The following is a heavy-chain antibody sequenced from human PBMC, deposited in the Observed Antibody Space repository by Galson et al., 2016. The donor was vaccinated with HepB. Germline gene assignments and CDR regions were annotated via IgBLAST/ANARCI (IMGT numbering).Heavy chain of an antibody. V-gene: IGHV3-7*03. D-gene: IGHD3-10*01. J-gene: IGHJ1*01. CDR3: ARFGDEAGWNFQH. CDR2: IKEDGSKT. Sequence: SLRLSCAASGFTFSRFWMNWVRQAPGKGLEWVASIKEDGSKTPYVDSVKGRFTISRDNVETSLYLQMNSLRAEDTAVYYCARFGDEAGWNFQHWGQGTLVTVSS. CDR1: GFTFSRFW.